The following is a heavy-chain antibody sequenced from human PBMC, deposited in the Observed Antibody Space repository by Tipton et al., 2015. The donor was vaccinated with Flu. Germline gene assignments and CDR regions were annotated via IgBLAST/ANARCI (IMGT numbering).Heavy chain of an antibody. Sequence: TLSLTCTVSSGSIRSTNYFCAWIRQPPGKGLELIGSIYPSGTTYYNPSLKSRVTISVDTSKSQFSLKLRSVTAADTALYYCAGRGYSGYESVFWGQGILVTVSS. J-gene: IGHJ4*02. CDR2: IYPSGTT. D-gene: IGHD5-12*01. CDR1: SGSIRSTNYF. CDR3: AGRGYSGYESVF. V-gene: IGHV4-39*01.